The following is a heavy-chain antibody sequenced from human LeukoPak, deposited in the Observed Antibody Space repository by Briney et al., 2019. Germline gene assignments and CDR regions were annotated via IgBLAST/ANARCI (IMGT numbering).Heavy chain of an antibody. V-gene: IGHV3-15*01. Sequence: PGGSLRLSCTASGFTFSSVWMTWVRQAPGKGLEWVGRIKSRTDGETTGYAAPVKGRFSISRDGSENTLYLQMNSLKNEDTAVYFCTTVHGAGPVNFDYWGQGSLVTVSS. J-gene: IGHJ4*02. CDR1: GFTFSSVW. D-gene: IGHD3-16*01. CDR2: IKSRTDGETT. CDR3: TTVHGAGPVNFDY.